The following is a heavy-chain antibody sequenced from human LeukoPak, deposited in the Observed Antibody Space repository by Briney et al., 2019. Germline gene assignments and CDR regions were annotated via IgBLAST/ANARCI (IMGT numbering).Heavy chain of an antibody. CDR3: TRRRAGRLYNWFDP. Sequence: SETLSLTCTVSGGSISSSNDCWDWIRQPPGRGLEWIASFYHGGSTYYNPSLKSRVTISADTSKNQVSLKLRSVTAADTALYYCTRRRAGRLYNWFDPWGQGTLVTVSS. J-gene: IGHJ5*02. CDR2: FYHGGST. CDR1: GGSISSSNDC. V-gene: IGHV4-39*01. D-gene: IGHD1-1*01.